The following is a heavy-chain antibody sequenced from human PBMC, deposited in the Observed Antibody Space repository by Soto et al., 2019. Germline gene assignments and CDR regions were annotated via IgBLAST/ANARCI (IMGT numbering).Heavy chain of an antibody. V-gene: IGHV4-34*01. Sequence: AETLSLTCAVYGGSFSGYYWSWIRQPPGKGLEWIGEINHSGSTNYNPSLKSRVTISVDTSKNQFSLKLSSVTAADTAVYYCARGDFWSGYYTGAWYNWFDPWGQGTLVTVS. CDR2: INHSGST. CDR1: GGSFSGYY. J-gene: IGHJ5*02. D-gene: IGHD3-3*01. CDR3: ARGDFWSGYYTGAWYNWFDP.